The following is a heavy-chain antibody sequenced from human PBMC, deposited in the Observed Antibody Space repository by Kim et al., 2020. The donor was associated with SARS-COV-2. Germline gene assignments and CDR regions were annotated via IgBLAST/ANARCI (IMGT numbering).Heavy chain of an antibody. Sequence: ASVKVSCKASGYTFTSYGISWVRQAPGQGLEWMGWISAYNGNTNYAQKLQGRVTMTTDTSTSTAYMELRSLRSDDTAVYYWARGQGLSGLYYHNTYSSSWPGAYWGQGTLVTVSS. J-gene: IGHJ4*02. D-gene: IGHD6-13*01. CDR1: GYTFTSYG. V-gene: IGHV1-18*01. CDR3: ARGQGLSGLYYHNTYSSSWPGAY. CDR2: ISAYNGNT.